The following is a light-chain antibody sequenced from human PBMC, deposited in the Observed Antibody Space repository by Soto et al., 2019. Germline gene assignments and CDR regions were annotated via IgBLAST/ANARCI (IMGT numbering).Light chain of an antibody. J-gene: IGLJ1*01. Sequence: CVLTQPPSASGAPGQAVTISCPGANSDVGSYNFVSWYQQHPGRAPKLLIYEVNKRPSGVPDRFSGSKSGNTASLTVSGLQAEDEADYYCSSYAGTNTRYLFGSGTKVTVL. CDR3: SSYAGTNTRYL. CDR2: EVN. V-gene: IGLV2-8*01. CDR1: NSDVGSYNF.